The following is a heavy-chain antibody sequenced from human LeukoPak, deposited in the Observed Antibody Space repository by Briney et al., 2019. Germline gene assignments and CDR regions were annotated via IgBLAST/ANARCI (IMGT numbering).Heavy chain of an antibody. Sequence: SETLSLTCTVSGGSISSYYWSWIRQPPGKGLEWIGYIYYSGSTNYNPSLKSRVTISVDTSKNQFSLKLSSVTAADTAVYYCARDPRYCSSTSCYGGVFDYWGQGTLVTVSS. CDR3: ARDPRYCSSTSCYGGVFDY. J-gene: IGHJ4*02. V-gene: IGHV4-59*01. CDR1: GGSISSYY. CDR2: IYYSGST. D-gene: IGHD2-2*01.